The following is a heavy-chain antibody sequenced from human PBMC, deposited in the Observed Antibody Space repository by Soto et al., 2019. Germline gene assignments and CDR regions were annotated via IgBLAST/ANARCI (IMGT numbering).Heavy chain of an antibody. CDR3: ADYGSRNYYNVRAFNI. CDR2: LRSKAYGGKT. J-gene: IGHJ3*02. D-gene: IGHD3-10*01. CDR1: GFTFGDYV. V-gene: IGHV3-49*03. Sequence: FQKLSCTASGFTFGDYVMSWFRQVPGKGLEWVAFLRSKAYGGKTEYAASVKGRFIFSRDDSKSIAYLQMNSLKTEDTAVYYCADYGSRNYYNVRAFNIWRQGTMVTVSS.